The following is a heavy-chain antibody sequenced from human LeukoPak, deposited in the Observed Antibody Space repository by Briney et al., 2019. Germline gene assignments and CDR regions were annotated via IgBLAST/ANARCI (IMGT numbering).Heavy chain of an antibody. CDR3: ARHPYDFWSGYYRINWFDP. J-gene: IGHJ5*02. V-gene: IGHV4-39*01. CDR1: GGSISSSSYY. Sequence: PSETLSLTCTVSGGSISSSSYYWGWIRQPPGKGLEWIGSIYYGGSTYYNPSLKSRVTISVDTSKNQFSLKLSSVTAADTAVYYCARHPYDFWSGYYRINWFDPWGQGTLVTVSS. CDR2: IYYGGST. D-gene: IGHD3-3*01.